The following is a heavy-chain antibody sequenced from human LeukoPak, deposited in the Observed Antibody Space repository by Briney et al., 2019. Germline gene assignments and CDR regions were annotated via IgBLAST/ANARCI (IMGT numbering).Heavy chain of an antibody. CDR1: GFTVSSNY. CDR2: IYSGGST. D-gene: IGHD3-10*01. CDR3: ARDIHYYGSGSYFFYYYYMDV. Sequence: GGSLRLSCAASGFTVSSNYMSWGRQGPGEGREWGSVIYSGGSTYYADSVKGRFTISRDNSKSTLYIQMNSLRAEDTAVYYCARDIHYYGSGSYFFYYYYMDVWGKGTTVTISS. V-gene: IGHV3-53*01. J-gene: IGHJ6*03.